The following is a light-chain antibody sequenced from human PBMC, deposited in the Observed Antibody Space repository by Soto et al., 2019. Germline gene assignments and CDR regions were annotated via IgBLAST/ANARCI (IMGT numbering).Light chain of an antibody. J-gene: IGKJ5*01. V-gene: IGKV3D-15*01. CDR3: QQYSTWPQIT. Sequence: EIVMTQSPATLSLSPGERATLSCRASQSVSSNVGWYQQRPGQAPRLLMYGASTRATGIPARFSGSGSGTDFTLTISSLESEDFAVYYCQQYSTWPQITFGQGTRVEIK. CDR1: QSVSSN. CDR2: GAS.